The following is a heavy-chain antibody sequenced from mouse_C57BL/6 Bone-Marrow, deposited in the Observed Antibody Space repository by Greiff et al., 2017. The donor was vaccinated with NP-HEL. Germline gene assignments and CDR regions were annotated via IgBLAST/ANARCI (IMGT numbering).Heavy chain of an antibody. Sequence: EVQLQQSGPELVKPGASVKISCKASGYTFTDYYMNWVKQSHGKSLEWIGDINPNNGGTSYNQKFKGKATLTVDKSSSTAYMELRSLTSEDSAVYYCARNYYYGSSYFLDYWGQGTTLTVSS. V-gene: IGHV1-26*01. D-gene: IGHD1-1*01. J-gene: IGHJ2*01. CDR1: GYTFTDYY. CDR2: INPNNGGT. CDR3: ARNYYYGSSYFLDY.